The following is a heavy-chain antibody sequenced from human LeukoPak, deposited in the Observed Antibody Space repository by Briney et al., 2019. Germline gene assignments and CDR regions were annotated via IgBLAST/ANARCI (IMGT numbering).Heavy chain of an antibody. J-gene: IGHJ4*02. CDR2: IKSKTDGGTT. CDR1: GFTFSNAW. V-gene: IGHV3-15*01. D-gene: IGHD3-22*01. Sequence: GGSLRLSCAASGFTFSNAWMSWVRQAPGKGLEWVGRIKSKTDGGTTDYAAPVKGRFTISRDDSKNTLYLQMNSLKTEDTAVYYCTTAYYYDSSGYYYWGQGTLVTVSS. CDR3: TTAYYYDSSGYYY.